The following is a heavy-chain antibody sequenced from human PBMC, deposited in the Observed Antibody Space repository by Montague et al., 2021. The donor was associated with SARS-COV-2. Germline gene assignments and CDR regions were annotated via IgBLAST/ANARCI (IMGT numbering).Heavy chain of an antibody. CDR1: GGSISSYY. Sequence: SETLSLTCTVSGGSISSYYWSWIRQPPGKGLEWIGNVYYTGNTHYNPSLNSRVTISVDRSKNQYSLKLSSVTGADTAVYYCARDGGHWAFGVWGQGTMVTVSS. CDR2: VYYTGNT. CDR3: ARDGGHWAFGV. D-gene: IGHD3-16*01. J-gene: IGHJ3*01. V-gene: IGHV4-59*01.